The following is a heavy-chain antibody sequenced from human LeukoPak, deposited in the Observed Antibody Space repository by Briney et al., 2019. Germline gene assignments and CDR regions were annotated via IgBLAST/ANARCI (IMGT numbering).Heavy chain of an antibody. J-gene: IGHJ6*02. D-gene: IGHD5-12*01. V-gene: IGHV3-53*01. Sequence: PGGSLRLSCAASGFTVSSNYMSWVRQAPGKGLEWVSVIYSGGSTYYADSVKGRFTISRDNSKNTLYLQMNSLRAEDTAVYYCARDRLSGYDSGYYYYGMDVWGQGTTVTVSS. CDR2: IYSGGST. CDR1: GFTVSSNY. CDR3: ARDRLSGYDSGYYYYGMDV.